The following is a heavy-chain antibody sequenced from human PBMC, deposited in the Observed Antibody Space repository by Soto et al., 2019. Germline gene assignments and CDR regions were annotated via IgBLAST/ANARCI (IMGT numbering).Heavy chain of an antibody. J-gene: IGHJ4*02. CDR2: IIPMSGTT. CDR1: GGAFTSYS. CDR3: ARDITGLDY. D-gene: IGHD1-1*01. Sequence: QVHLVQSGAEVKKPGSSVKVSCKASGGAFTSYSFHWVRQAPGQGLEWMGGIIPMSGTTNYALKFQGRVTMTADVPTNTAYIELSSLRSEDTAIYYCARDITGLDYWGQGTLVTVSS. V-gene: IGHV1-69*12.